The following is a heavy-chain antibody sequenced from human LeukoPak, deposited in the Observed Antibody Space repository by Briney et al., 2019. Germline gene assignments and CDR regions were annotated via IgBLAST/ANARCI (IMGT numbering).Heavy chain of an antibody. Sequence: SETLSLTCAVSGGSISSNKWWSWLRQPPGKGLEWIGEIYHGGSTNYNPSLKSRVTISIDKSKNQFSLKLSSVTAADTAVYYCARVKADTSCYDYWGQGTLVTVSS. J-gene: IGHJ4*02. CDR3: ARVKADTSCYDY. CDR1: GGSISSNKW. D-gene: IGHD2-2*01. V-gene: IGHV4-4*02. CDR2: IYHGGST.